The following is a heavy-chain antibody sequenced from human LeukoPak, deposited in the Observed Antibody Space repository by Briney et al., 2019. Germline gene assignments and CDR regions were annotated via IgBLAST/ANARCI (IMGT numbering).Heavy chain of an antibody. J-gene: IGHJ4*02. CDR1: GFTFSIHG. CDR3: ASLDYFDSSDYGDY. Sequence: GGSLRLSCAASGFTFSIHGMSWVRQAPGKGLEWVSAISGSGGSTYYADSVKGRFTISRDNFKNTLYLQMNSLRAEDTALYYCASLDYFDSSDYGDYWGQGTLVTVSS. CDR2: ISGSGGST. D-gene: IGHD3-22*01. V-gene: IGHV3-23*01.